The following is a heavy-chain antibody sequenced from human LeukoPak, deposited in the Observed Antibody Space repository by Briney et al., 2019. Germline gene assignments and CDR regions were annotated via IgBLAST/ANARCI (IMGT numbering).Heavy chain of an antibody. CDR2: ISSSGSTI. V-gene: IGHV3-48*04. CDR1: GFTFSSYA. J-gene: IGHJ2*01. Sequence: GGSLRLSCAASGFTFSSYAMSWVRQAPGKGLEWVSYISSSGSTIYYADSVKGRFTISRDNAKNSLYLQMNSLRAEDTAVYYCARGGDPPDPHWYFDLWGRGTLVTVSS. CDR3: ARGGDPPDPHWYFDL. D-gene: IGHD3-16*01.